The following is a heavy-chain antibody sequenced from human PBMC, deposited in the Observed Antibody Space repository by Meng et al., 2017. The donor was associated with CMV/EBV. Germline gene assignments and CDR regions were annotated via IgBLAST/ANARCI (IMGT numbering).Heavy chain of an antibody. J-gene: IGHJ4*02. CDR3: ARGRLGYCSGGSCYTGRFFYFDY. V-gene: IGHV4-34*01. CDR1: GGSFSGYY. CDR2: INHSGST. D-gene: IGHD2-15*01. Sequence: GSLRLSCAVYGGSFSGYYWSWIRQPPGKGLGWVGEINHSGSTNYNPSLKSRVTISVDTSKNQFSLKLSSMTAADTAVYYCARGRLGYCSGGSCYTGRFFYFDYWGQGTLVTVSS.